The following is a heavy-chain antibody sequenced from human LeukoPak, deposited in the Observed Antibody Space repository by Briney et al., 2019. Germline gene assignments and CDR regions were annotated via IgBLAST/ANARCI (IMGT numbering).Heavy chain of an antibody. J-gene: IGHJ4*02. CDR2: ISGSGGST. V-gene: IGHV3-23*01. D-gene: IGHD1-26*01. Sequence: GVLRLSCAASGFTFSSYAMSWVRQAPGKGLEWVSAISGSGGSTYYADSVKGRFTISGDNSKNTLYLQMNSLRAEDTAVYYCAKDRDLVGATVDYWGQGTLVTVSS. CDR1: GFTFSSYA. CDR3: AKDRDLVGATVDY.